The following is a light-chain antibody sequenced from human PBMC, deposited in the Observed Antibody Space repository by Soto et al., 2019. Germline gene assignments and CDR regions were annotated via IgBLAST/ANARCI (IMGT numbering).Light chain of an antibody. CDR3: QQRSTWPKT. CDR2: DTS. CDR1: QSVSGY. J-gene: IGKJ1*01. V-gene: IGKV3-11*01. Sequence: EIVLTQSPATLSLSPGERAALSWRASQSVSGYLAWYQQKPGQAPSLLIYDTSNRATGIPARFSGSGSGTDFTLTISSLEPEDFAVYYCQQRSTWPKTFGQGTKVEIK.